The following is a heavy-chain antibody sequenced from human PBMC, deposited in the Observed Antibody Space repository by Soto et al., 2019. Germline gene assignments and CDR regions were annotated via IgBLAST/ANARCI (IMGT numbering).Heavy chain of an antibody. V-gene: IGHV3-11*05. CDR3: ARVPPYRGGWLGGPHPPPPEFYFDD. CDR2: ISGKTGYT. D-gene: IGHD6-19*01. Sequence: QVQLVESGGDLVRPGGSLRLSCVGSGFIFSDYYMSWIRQAPGEGLEWLSSISGKTGYTEYADSVRGRFTISRDNAKNSLYLVMDSLTSEDTALYYCARVPPYRGGWLGGPHPPPPEFYFDDWGQGTLVTVSS. CDR1: GFIFSDYY. J-gene: IGHJ4*02.